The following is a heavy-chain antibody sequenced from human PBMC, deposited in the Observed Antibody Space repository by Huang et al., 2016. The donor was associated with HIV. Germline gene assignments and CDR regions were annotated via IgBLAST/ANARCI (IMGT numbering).Heavy chain of an antibody. J-gene: IGHJ4*02. D-gene: IGHD4-17*01. Sequence: QIQLVQSAAEVKKPGASVKVSCRASGYTFSTYGISWVRQATGQGLEWMGWCSAYKGDIKFAQNVKGRLTMTTDTATLTAYMELRSLRSDDTALYYCARKATVTAGIDYWGQGTLVTVSS. CDR1: GYTFSTYG. CDR3: ARKATVTAGIDY. V-gene: IGHV1-18*01. CDR2: CSAYKGDI.